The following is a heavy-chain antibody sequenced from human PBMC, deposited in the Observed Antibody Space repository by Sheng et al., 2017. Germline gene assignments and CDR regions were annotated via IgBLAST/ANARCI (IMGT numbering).Heavy chain of an antibody. Sequence: QVQLQESGPGLVMTSETPVPHLHCLWWLRHYLLLELDPAAPRKGLEWIGYIFYKGSTTNNPSLKSRVTISIDTSKNLLSLELSSVTAADAAVYYCTRDGGSRYMDVWGKGTTVTVSS. CDR2: IFYKGST. V-gene: IGHV4-59*02. J-gene: IGHJ6*03. D-gene: IGHD3-16*01. CDR3: TRDGGSRYMDV. CDR1: WLRHYLL.